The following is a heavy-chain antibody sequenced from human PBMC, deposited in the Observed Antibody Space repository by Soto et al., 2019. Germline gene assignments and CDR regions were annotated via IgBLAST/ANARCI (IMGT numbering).Heavy chain of an antibody. J-gene: IGHJ4*02. V-gene: IGHV3-9*01. D-gene: IGHD3-9*01. Sequence: EVQLVESGGGLVQPGRSLRLSCAASGFTFDDYAMHWVRQAPGKGLEWVSGISWHSGSIGYAVSVKGRFTISRDNAKNSLYLQMNSLRAEDTALYYCAKGYGHFDSPGGFDYWGQGTLVTVSS. CDR3: AKGYGHFDSPGGFDY. CDR1: GFTFDDYA. CDR2: ISWHSGSI.